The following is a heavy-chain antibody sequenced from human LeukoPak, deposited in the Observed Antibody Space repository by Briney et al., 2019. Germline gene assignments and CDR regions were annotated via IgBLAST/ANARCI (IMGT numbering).Heavy chain of an antibody. CDR3: ARDQVRDFWSGSTPDY. Sequence: GGSLRLSCAASGFTFSSYAMSWVRQAPGKGLEWVSAISGSGGSTYYADSVKGRFTISRDNSKNTLYLQMNSLRAEDTAVYYCARDQVRDFWSGSTPDYWGQGTLVTVSS. CDR2: ISGSGGST. CDR1: GFTFSSYA. D-gene: IGHD3-3*01. V-gene: IGHV3-23*01. J-gene: IGHJ4*02.